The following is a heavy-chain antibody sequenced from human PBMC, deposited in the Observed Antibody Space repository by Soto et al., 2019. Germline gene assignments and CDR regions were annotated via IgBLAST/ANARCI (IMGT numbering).Heavy chain of an antibody. CDR1: GFTFSSYW. D-gene: IGHD6-13*01. CDR2: IKQDGSEK. Sequence: EVQLVESEGGLVQPGGSLRLSCAASGFTFSSYWMSWVRQAPGKGLEWVANIKQDGSEKYYVDSVKGRFTISRDNAKNSLYLQMNSLRAEDTAVYYCARGPSSSWYYYYYGMDVWGQGTTVTVSS. J-gene: IGHJ6*02. CDR3: ARGPSSSWYYYYYGMDV. V-gene: IGHV3-7*01.